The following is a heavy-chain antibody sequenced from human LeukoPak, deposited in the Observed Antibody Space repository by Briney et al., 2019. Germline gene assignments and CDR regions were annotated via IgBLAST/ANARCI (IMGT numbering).Heavy chain of an antibody. Sequence: SSETLSLTCTLAGGSISGYYCSWIRQPPGKVLEWIGYIYYSGSTNYYPSLKSRVTISVDTSKNQFSLKLSSVTAADTAVYYCARPMTTVTTGTFDIWGQGTMVTVSS. D-gene: IGHD4-17*01. CDR2: IYYSGST. V-gene: IGHV4-59*08. J-gene: IGHJ3*02. CDR3: ARPMTTVTTGTFDI. CDR1: GGSISGYY.